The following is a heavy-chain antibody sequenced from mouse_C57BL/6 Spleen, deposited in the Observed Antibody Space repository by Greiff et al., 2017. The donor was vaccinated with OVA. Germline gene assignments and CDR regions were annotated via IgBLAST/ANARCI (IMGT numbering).Heavy chain of an antibody. V-gene: IGHV5-17*01. J-gene: IGHJ4*01. CDR3: VRSLRRNYAMDY. Sequence: DVKLVESGGGLVKPGGSLKLSCAASGFTFSDYGMHWVRQAPEKGLEWVAYISSGSSTIYYADTVQGRFTISRDNAKNTLFLQMTSLRSEDTAMYYCVRSLRRNYAMDYWGQGTSVTVSS. CDR1: GFTFSDYG. CDR2: ISSGSSTI. D-gene: IGHD2-12*01.